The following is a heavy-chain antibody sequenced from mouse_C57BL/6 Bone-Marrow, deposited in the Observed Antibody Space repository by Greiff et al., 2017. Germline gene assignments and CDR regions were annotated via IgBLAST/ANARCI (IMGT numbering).Heavy chain of an antibody. Sequence: VQLKESGAELVRPGASVKLSCTASGFNIKDDYMHWVKQRPEQGLEWIGWIDPENGDTEYASKFQGKATITADTSSNTAYLQLSSLTSEDTAVYYCTTAADGYDWVAYWGQGTLVTVSA. V-gene: IGHV14-4*01. CDR2: IDPENGDT. J-gene: IGHJ3*01. CDR1: GFNIKDDY. D-gene: IGHD2-2*01. CDR3: TTAADGYDWVAY.